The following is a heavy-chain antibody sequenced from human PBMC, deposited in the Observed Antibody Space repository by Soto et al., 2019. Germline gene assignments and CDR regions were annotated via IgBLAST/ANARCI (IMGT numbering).Heavy chain of an antibody. D-gene: IGHD5-12*01. CDR1: GYTFTRSG. V-gene: IGHV1-18*01. Sequence: QVQLVQSGAEVKRPGASVKVSCKASGYTFTRSGISWVRQAPGQGLEWLGWISTYNGDTNYAQTFQGRVTMTTETSTSTVHMEVRSLRSDATAVYYCAREGVAPYYYYGMDVWGQGTPVTVSS. CDR2: ISTYNGDT. CDR3: AREGVAPYYYYGMDV. J-gene: IGHJ6*02.